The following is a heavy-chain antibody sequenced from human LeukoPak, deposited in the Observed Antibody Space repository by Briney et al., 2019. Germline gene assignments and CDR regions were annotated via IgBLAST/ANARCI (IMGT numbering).Heavy chain of an antibody. J-gene: IGHJ4*02. Sequence: ASVKVSCKASGYTFTSYGISWVRQAPGQGLEWMGWISAYNGNTNYAQKLQGRVTMTTDTSTSTAYMELRSLRSDDTAVYYCARVHPYSSGRYFDYFDYWGQGTLVTVSS. D-gene: IGHD6-19*01. CDR2: ISAYNGNT. V-gene: IGHV1-18*01. CDR3: ARVHPYSSGRYFDYFDY. CDR1: GYTFTSYG.